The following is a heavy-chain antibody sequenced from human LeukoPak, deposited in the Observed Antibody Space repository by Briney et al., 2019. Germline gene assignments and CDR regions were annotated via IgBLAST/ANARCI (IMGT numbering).Heavy chain of an antibody. D-gene: IGHD3-10*01. V-gene: IGHV3-48*03. Sequence: GGSLRLSCAASGFTFSTYDMNWVRQAPGKGLEWISYISSSGITIFYADSVKGRFTISRDNAKNSLYLQMNSLRAEDTAVYYCARDQYGSGDGYYMDVWGKGTTVTISS. CDR2: ISSSGITI. CDR1: GFTFSTYD. J-gene: IGHJ6*03. CDR3: ARDQYGSGDGYYMDV.